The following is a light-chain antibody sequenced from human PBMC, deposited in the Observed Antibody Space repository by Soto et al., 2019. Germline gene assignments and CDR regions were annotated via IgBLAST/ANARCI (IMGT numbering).Light chain of an antibody. CDR3: QYLKSFPLT. Sequence: IQLTQSPSSLSESIGDSVTITCRASQVISKYLAWYQQKPGTAPKLLIYLASTLQGWVPSRFSGSGSGTDFSLTISRLLPDDGATYYFQYLKSFPLTFGGGNKVEIK. CDR2: LAS. J-gene: IGKJ4*01. V-gene: IGKV1-9*01. CDR1: QVISKY.